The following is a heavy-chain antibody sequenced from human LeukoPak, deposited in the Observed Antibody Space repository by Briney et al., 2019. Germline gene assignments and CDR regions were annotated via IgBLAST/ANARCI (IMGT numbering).Heavy chain of an antibody. Sequence: PGGSLRLSCAASGFTFSSYAMSWVRQVPGKGLEWVALIRYDGSNTYYADSVGGRFTVSRDNSKNRLYLQMNSLTPEDSAVYYCAKDSVPSLAYCGGDCYWASWGQGTLVTVSS. CDR3: AKDSVPSLAYCGGDCYWAS. D-gene: IGHD2-21*01. V-gene: IGHV3-30*02. J-gene: IGHJ5*02. CDR2: IRYDGSNT. CDR1: GFTFSSYA.